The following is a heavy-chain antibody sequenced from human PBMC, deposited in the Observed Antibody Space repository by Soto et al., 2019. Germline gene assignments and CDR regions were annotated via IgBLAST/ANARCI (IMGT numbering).Heavy chain of an antibody. CDR2: ISYDGSNK. J-gene: IGHJ4*02. D-gene: IGHD3-22*01. Sequence: QVQLVESGGGVVQPGRSLRLSCAASGFTFSSYAMHWVRQAPGKGLEWVAVISYDGSNKYYADSVKGRFTISRDNSKNTLYLQMNSLRAEDTAVYYCARDYSPSGSLDYWGQGTLVTVSS. CDR3: ARDYSPSGSLDY. V-gene: IGHV3-30-3*01. CDR1: GFTFSSYA.